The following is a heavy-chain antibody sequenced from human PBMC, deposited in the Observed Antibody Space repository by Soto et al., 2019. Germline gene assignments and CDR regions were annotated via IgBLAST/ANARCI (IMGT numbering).Heavy chain of an antibody. D-gene: IGHD1-20*01. CDR1: GDSISSYY. Sequence: SETLSLTCTVSGDSISSYYWNWIRQPPGKGLEWIGHIHYIGSSNYNPSLKNRVSISVDTPKNRFSLMLSSVTAADTAVYYCARGILFGDEYFLHWGQGILVTVSS. J-gene: IGHJ1*01. V-gene: IGHV4-59*01. CDR3: ARGILFGDEYFLH. CDR2: IHYIGSS.